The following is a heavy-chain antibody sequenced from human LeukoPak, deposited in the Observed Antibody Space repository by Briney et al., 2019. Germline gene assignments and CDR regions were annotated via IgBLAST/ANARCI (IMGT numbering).Heavy chain of an antibody. Sequence: GGSLRLSCAASGFTFSSYSMNWVRQAPGKGLEWVSSISSSSSYIYYADSVKGRFTISRDNAKNSLHLQMNSLRAEDTAVYYCALSYGSGSYDFDYWGQGTLVTVSS. CDR1: GFTFSSYS. CDR3: ALSYGSGSYDFDY. J-gene: IGHJ4*02. V-gene: IGHV3-21*01. D-gene: IGHD3-10*01. CDR2: ISSSSSYI.